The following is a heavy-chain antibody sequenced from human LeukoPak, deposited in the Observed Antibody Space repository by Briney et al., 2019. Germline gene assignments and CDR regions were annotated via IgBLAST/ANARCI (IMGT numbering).Heavy chain of an antibody. D-gene: IGHD4-11*01. V-gene: IGHV3-33*01. CDR2: IWYDGSNK. Sequence: PGGSLRLSCAASGFTFSSYGMHWVRQAPGKGLEWVAVIWYDGSNKYHADSVKGRFTISRDNSKSTLYLQMNSLRAEDTAVYYCARDYSGWFDPWGQGALVTVSS. J-gene: IGHJ5*02. CDR1: GFTFSSYG. CDR3: ARDYSGWFDP.